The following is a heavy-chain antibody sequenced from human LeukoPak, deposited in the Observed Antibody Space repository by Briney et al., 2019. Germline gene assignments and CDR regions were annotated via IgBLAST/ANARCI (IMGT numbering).Heavy chain of an antibody. CDR3: AKDFYGDYSGSCFDY. V-gene: IGHV3-30*02. Sequence: PGGSLRLSCAASGFTFSSYGMHWVRQAPGKGLDWVAFIRYDGSNKYYADSVKGRFTISRDNSKNTLYLQMNSLRAEDTAVYYCAKDFYGDYSGSCFDYWGQGTLVTVSS. CDR2: IRYDGSNK. D-gene: IGHD4-17*01. CDR1: GFTFSSYG. J-gene: IGHJ4*02.